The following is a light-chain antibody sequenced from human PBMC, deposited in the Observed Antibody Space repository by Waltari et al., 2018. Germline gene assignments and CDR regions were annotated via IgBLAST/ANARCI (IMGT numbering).Light chain of an antibody. CDR2: AAS. CDR1: QSISTY. Sequence: DIQMTQSPSSLSTSVGDRVTITCRASQSISTYLNWYQQKPGKAPKLLIYAASSLQSGVPSRFSGSGSWTAFTLTISSLQPEDFVTYYCQQSYSTPRTFGQGTRLEIK. V-gene: IGKV1-39*01. CDR3: QQSYSTPRT. J-gene: IGKJ2*01.